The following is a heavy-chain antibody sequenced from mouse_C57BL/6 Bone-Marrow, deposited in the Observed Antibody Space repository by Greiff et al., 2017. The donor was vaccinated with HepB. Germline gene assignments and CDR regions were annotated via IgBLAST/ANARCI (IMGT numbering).Heavy chain of an antibody. J-gene: IGHJ4*01. CDR1: GFTFSNYW. CDR2: IRLKSDNYAT. Sequence: EVQGVESGGGLVQPGGSMKLSCVASGFTFSNYWMNWVRQSPEKGLEWVAQIRLKSDNYATHYAESVKGRFTISRDDSKSSVYLQMNNLRAEDTGIYYCTAEGFYYAMDYWGQGTSVTVSS. V-gene: IGHV6-3*01. CDR3: TAEGFYYAMDY.